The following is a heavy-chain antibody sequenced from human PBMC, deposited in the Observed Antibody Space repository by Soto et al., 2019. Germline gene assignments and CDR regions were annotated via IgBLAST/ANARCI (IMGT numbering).Heavy chain of an antibody. J-gene: IGHJ4*02. CDR2: IYSKGNS. Sequence: QVQLQESGPGLVKPSETVSLTCAVSGGSISDYHWSWIRQTAGKGLEWIGRIYSKGNSNHNPSLKSRATMSVDTSRKQFFLKLSSVTAADTAVYCCGRGRGGSWTCEVEWGQGTLVTVSS. V-gene: IGHV4-4*07. CDR3: GRGRGGSWTCEVE. CDR1: GGSISDYH. D-gene: IGHD2-15*01.